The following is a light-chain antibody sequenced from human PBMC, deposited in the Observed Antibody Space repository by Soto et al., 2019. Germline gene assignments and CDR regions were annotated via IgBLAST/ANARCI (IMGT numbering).Light chain of an antibody. Sequence: QSALTQPASVSGSPGQSITISCTGTSSDIGAYNYVSLYQQHPGKAPKLMIYGVTNRPSGVSNRFSGSKSGNTASLTISGLQAEDEADYYCSSYTTSSTLGFGGGTKVTVL. CDR1: SSDIGAYNY. CDR2: GVT. CDR3: SSYTTSSTLG. V-gene: IGLV2-14*01. J-gene: IGLJ2*01.